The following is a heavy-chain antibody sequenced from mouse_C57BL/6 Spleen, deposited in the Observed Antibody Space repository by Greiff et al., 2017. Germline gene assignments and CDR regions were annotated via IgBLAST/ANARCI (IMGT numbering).Heavy chain of an antibody. CDR3: ASDSYDRDYYAMDY. Sequence: VQLQQPGAELVKPGASVKLSCKASGYTFTSYWMHWVKQRPGRGLEWIGRIDPNSGGTKYNEKFKSKATLTVDKPSSTAYRKLSSLTSEDSAVYYCASDSYDRDYYAMDYWGQGTSVTVSS. J-gene: IGHJ4*01. CDR1: GYTFTSYW. D-gene: IGHD2-12*01. CDR2: IDPNSGGT. V-gene: IGHV1-72*01.